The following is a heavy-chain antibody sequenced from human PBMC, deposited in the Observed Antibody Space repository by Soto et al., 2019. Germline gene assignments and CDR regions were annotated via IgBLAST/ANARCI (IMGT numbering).Heavy chain of an antibody. V-gene: IGHV3-30-3*01. CDR3: AAHVYCGNDCYQAALNT. CDR1: GFTFSLFA. D-gene: IGHD2-21*02. CDR2: ISYDGRNI. J-gene: IGHJ3*01. Sequence: PGGSLRLSCAGSGFTFSLFAMHWVRQAPGKGLEWVTVISYDGRNIYYADSVMGRFTISRDNSKNTVYLQMNNLRSEDTAVYYCAAHVYCGNDCYQAALNTWGHGTVVTVSS.